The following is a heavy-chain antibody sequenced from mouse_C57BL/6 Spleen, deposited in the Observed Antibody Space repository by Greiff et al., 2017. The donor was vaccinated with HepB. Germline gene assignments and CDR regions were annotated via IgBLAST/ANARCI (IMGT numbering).Heavy chain of an antibody. Sequence: VQLQQSGAELVKPGASVKMSCKASGYTFTSYWITWVKQRPGQGLEWIGDIYPGSGSTNYHEKFKSKATLTVDTSSSTAYMQLSSLTSEDSAVYYCARGGYYGTPFAYWGQGTLVTVSA. D-gene: IGHD1-1*01. V-gene: IGHV1-55*01. J-gene: IGHJ3*01. CDR2: IYPGSGST. CDR3: ARGGYYGTPFAY. CDR1: GYTFTSYW.